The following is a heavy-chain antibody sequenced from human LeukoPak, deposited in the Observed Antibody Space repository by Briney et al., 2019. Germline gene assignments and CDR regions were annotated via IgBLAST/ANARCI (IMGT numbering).Heavy chain of an antibody. J-gene: IGHJ4*02. Sequence: PGGSLILSCAASGFTFSSYGMHWVRQAPGKGLEWVAVISYDGSNKYYADSVKGRFTISRDNSKSTLYLQMNSLRAEDTAVYYCAKDHARYSSSCLDYWGQGTLVTVSS. CDR3: AKDHARYSSSCLDY. D-gene: IGHD6-13*01. CDR2: ISYDGSNK. CDR1: GFTFSSYG. V-gene: IGHV3-30*18.